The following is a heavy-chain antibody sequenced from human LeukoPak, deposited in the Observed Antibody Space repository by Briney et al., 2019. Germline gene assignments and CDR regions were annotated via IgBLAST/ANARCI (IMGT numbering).Heavy chain of an antibody. Sequence: SETLSLTCAVYGGSFSGYYWSWIRQPPGKGLEWIGEINHSGSTNYNPSLKSRVTISVDTSKNQFSLKLSPVTAADTAVYYCARASSIGYSYGKDFDYWGQGTLVTVSS. CDR3: ARASSIGYSYGKDFDY. CDR1: GGSFSGYY. V-gene: IGHV4-34*01. J-gene: IGHJ4*02. D-gene: IGHD5-18*01. CDR2: INHSGST.